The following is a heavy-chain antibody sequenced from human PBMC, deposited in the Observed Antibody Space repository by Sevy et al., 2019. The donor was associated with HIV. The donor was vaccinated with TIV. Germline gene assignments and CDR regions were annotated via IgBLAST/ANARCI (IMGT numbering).Heavy chain of an antibody. D-gene: IGHD4-17*01. CDR2: IYSCGAT. V-gene: IGHV3-53*01. Sequence: GGSLRLSCAASGFTVRDNYMTWVRQAPGKGLEWVSLIYSCGATYYADSVKGRFTISRVSSKNTLYLQMNSLRAEDTAVYYCATRYGDLDAFDLWGQGTRVTVSS. CDR3: ATRYGDLDAFDL. CDR1: GFTVRDNY. J-gene: IGHJ3*01.